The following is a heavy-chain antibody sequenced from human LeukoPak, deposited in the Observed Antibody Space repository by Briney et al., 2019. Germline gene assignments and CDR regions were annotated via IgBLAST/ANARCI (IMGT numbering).Heavy chain of an antibody. Sequence: SETLSLTCTVSGYSISSGYHWVWIRQPPGKGLEWIGSIYHSGSTYYNPSLKGRVTISVDTSKNQFSLILSSVTAADTAVHYCARGYSYAYYFDCWGQGTLVTVSS. CDR1: GYSISSGYH. J-gene: IGHJ4*02. V-gene: IGHV4-38-2*02. CDR3: ARGYSYAYYFDC. D-gene: IGHD5-18*01. CDR2: IYHSGST.